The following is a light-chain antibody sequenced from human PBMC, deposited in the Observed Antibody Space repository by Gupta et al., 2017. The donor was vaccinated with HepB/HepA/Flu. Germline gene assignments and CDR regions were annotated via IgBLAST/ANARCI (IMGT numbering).Light chain of an antibody. J-gene: IGLJ2*01. CDR1: SSDVGGYNS. CDR3: SSYTSSDTLV. V-gene: IGLV2-14*03. Sequence: HSALTQPASVSGSPGQSITISCTGTSSDVGGYNSVSWYQQHPGKAPKLMIYDVSNRTSGVANRFSGSKSGSTASLTISGLQAEDEADYYCSSYTSSDTLVFGGGTKLTVL. CDR2: DVS.